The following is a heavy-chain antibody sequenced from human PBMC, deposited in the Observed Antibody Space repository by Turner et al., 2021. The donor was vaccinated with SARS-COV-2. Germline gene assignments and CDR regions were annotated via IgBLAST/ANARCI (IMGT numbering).Heavy chain of an antibody. D-gene: IGHD3-22*01. CDR1: GFSFNDYG. V-gene: IGHV3-33*01. J-gene: IGHJ4*02. CDR3: ARDSNVMTSYGDL. CDR2: IWPDGNNK. Sequence: QVLLEQSGGGVVQPGGSLRLSCVASGFSFNDYGMHWVRQTPEKGLEWVADIWPDGNNKYYVESVRGRFSISRDNSKNTIDLQMNSLRVDDTAVYYCARDSNVMTSYGDLWGQGTLVTVSS.